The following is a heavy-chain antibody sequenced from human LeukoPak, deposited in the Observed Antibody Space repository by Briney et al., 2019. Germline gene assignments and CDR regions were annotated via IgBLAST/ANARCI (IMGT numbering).Heavy chain of an antibody. CDR2: INHSGST. V-gene: IGHV4-34*01. Sequence: SETLSLTCTVSGGSISSYYWSWIRQPPGKGLEWIGEINHSGSTNYTPSLKSRVTISVDTSKNQFSLKLSSVTAADTAVYYCARGGRNVDYWGQGTLVTVSS. CDR1: GGSISSYY. J-gene: IGHJ4*02. CDR3: ARGGRNVDY. D-gene: IGHD1-26*01.